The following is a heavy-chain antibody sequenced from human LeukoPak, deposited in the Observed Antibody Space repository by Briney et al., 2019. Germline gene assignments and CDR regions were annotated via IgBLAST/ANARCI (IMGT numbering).Heavy chain of an antibody. CDR3: AREGRHCGGDCYSFDS. V-gene: IGHV1-2*02. D-gene: IGHD2-21*02. CDR2: INLKSGDA. CDR1: GYTFTDSY. Sequence: ASVTVSCMASGYTFTDSYMHWVRQAPGQGLEYLAWINLKSGDAKYVQKLQGRVTMTRDTSINTAYMDLGSLRSDDTAIYYCAREGRHCGGDCYSFDSWGQGTLVTVSS. J-gene: IGHJ4*02.